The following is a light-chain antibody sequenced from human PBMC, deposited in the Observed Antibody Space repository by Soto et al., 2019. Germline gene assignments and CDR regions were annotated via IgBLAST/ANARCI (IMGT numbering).Light chain of an antibody. J-gene: IGKJ1*01. CDR2: AAS. Sequence: DIQMTQSPSSVSASVGDRVTITCRASQAISTWLAWYQQKPGKAPKLLIYAASNLQTGVPSRFSGSGYGTDFTLTISSLHPEDFATYYFQQANSFPRTFGQGTKVEIK. CDR3: QQANSFPRT. V-gene: IGKV1D-12*01. CDR1: QAISTW.